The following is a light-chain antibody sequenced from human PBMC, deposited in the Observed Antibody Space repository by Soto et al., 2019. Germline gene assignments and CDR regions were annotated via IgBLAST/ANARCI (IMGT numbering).Light chain of an antibody. Sequence: EIVMTQSPATLSVSPGERATLSCRASQSVSSDLAWYQQKPGQAPRLLIHDASTRATGIPVRFSGSGSGTEFTLTISSLQSEDFAVYYCQQYNDWKTFGQGTKVEIK. J-gene: IGKJ1*01. CDR1: QSVSSD. V-gene: IGKV3-15*01. CDR3: QQYNDWKT. CDR2: DAS.